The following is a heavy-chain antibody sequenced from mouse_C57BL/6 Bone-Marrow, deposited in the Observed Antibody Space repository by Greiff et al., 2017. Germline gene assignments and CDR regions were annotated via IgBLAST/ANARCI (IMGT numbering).Heavy chain of an antibody. D-gene: IGHD1-1*01. V-gene: IGHV1-50*01. CDR1: GYTFTSYW. CDR3: ARHYGRGFDV. CDR2: IDPSDSYT. Sequence: QVQLQQPGAELVKPGASVKLSCKASGYTFTSYWMQWVKQRPGQGLEWIGEIDPSDSYTNYNPKFKGKATLTVDTSSSTAYRQLSSLTSEDSAVYYCARHYGRGFDVWGTGTTVTVSS. J-gene: IGHJ1*03.